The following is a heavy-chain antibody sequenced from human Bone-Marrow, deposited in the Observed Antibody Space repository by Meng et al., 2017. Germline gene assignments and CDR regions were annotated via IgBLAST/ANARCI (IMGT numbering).Heavy chain of an antibody. Sequence: GESLKISCAASGFTFSSYAMSWVRQAPGKGLEWVSAISGSGGSTYYADSVKGRFTISRDNSKNTLYLQMNSLRAEDTAVYYCAKGVSAYYDFWTDFDYWGHGTLVTVSS. V-gene: IGHV3-23*01. CDR2: ISGSGGST. D-gene: IGHD3-3*01. CDR1: GFTFSSYA. CDR3: AKGVSAYYDFWTDFDY. J-gene: IGHJ4*01.